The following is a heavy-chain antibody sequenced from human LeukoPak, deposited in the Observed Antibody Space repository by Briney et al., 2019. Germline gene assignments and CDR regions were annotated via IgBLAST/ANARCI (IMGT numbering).Heavy chain of an antibody. Sequence: GGSLRLSCAASGFTFSSYWMSWVRQAPGKGLEWVANIKQDGSEKYYVDSVKGRFTISRDNAKNSLYLQMNSLRAEDMALYYCAKDMSGWPGLDAFDIWGQGTMVTVSS. V-gene: IGHV3-7*03. D-gene: IGHD6-19*01. CDR2: IKQDGSEK. CDR1: GFTFSSYW. CDR3: AKDMSGWPGLDAFDI. J-gene: IGHJ3*02.